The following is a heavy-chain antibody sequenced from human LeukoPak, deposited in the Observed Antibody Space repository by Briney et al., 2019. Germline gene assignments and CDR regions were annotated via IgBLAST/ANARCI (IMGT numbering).Heavy chain of an antibody. V-gene: IGHV3-43*02. CDR3: AKEVVTATNYYSGMDV. CDR2: ITMDGGST. CDR1: GFTFDDYA. D-gene: IGHD2-21*02. Sequence: GGSLRLSCAASGFTFDDYAMHWVRQAPGKGLEWVSLITMDGGSTYYAHSVKGRFTISRDNSKNSLYLQMNSLRPEDTALYPCAKEVVTATNYYSGMDVWGQGTTVTVSS. J-gene: IGHJ6*02.